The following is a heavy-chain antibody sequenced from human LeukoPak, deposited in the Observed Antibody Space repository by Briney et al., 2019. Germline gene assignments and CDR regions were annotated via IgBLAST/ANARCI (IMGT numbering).Heavy chain of an antibody. V-gene: IGHV1-2*02. Sequence: ASVKVSCKGSGYTFTGYYMHWVRQAPGQGLEWMGWINPNSGGTNYAQKFQGRVTMTRDTSISTAYMELSRLRSDDTAVYYCARVGDIVLMFGDAFDIWGQGTMVTVSS. CDR2: INPNSGGT. CDR3: ARVGDIVLMFGDAFDI. D-gene: IGHD2-8*01. J-gene: IGHJ3*02. CDR1: GYTFTGYY.